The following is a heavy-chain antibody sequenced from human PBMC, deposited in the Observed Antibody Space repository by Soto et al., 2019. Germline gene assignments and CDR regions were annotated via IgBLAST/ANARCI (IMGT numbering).Heavy chain of an antibody. CDR1: GYSFTTSG. CDR3: ARRLYGDYDY. CDR2: ISTYNGNT. J-gene: IGHJ4*02. Sequence: QAQLVQSGAEVKEPGASVKVSCKASGYSFTTSGITWVRQAPGQGLEWMGWISTYNGNTNYAQNLQDRVTLTTDTSTSTAYIELRSLRSDDTAVYYCARRLYGDYDYWGQGTLVTVSS. V-gene: IGHV1-18*01. D-gene: IGHD4-17*01.